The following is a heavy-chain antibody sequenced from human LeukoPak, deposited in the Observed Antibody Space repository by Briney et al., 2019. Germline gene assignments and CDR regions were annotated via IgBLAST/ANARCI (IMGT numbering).Heavy chain of an antibody. V-gene: IGHV4-34*01. CDR3: ATSGPDREDYYYYYYMDV. D-gene: IGHD3-22*01. CDR2: INHSGST. CDR1: GGSFSGYY. J-gene: IGHJ6*03. Sequence: SETLSLTCAVYGGSFSGYYWSWIRQPPGKGLEWIGEINHSGSTNYNPSLKSRVTISVDTSKNQFSLKLSSVTAADTAVYYCATSGPDREDYYYYYYMDVWGKGTTVTVSS.